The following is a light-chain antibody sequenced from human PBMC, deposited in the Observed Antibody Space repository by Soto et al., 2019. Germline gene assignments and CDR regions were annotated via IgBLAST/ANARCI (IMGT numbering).Light chain of an antibody. CDR1: QSVSTY. CDR2: GAS. CDR3: QQYNNWPSWT. J-gene: IGKJ1*01. V-gene: IGKV3-15*01. Sequence: EKVLTQSPATLSMSPGERATLSCRASQSVSTYLAWYQQKPGQGPRLLIYGASTRATGIPARFSGSRSGTEFTLTISSLQSEDFAVYYCQQYNNWPSWTLGQGTKVEIK.